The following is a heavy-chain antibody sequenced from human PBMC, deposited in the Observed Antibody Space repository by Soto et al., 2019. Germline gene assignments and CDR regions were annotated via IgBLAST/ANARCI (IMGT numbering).Heavy chain of an antibody. Sequence: QLLESGPGLVKPSETLSLTCTVSGGSISSSSYYWGWIRQPPGKGLEWIGSIYYSGSTYYNPSLKSRVTISVDTSKNQFSLKLSSVTAADTAVYYCARPAWGYSIGDDYWGQGTLVTVSS. D-gene: IGHD4-4*01. J-gene: IGHJ4*02. CDR1: GGSISSSSYY. V-gene: IGHV4-39*01. CDR2: IYYSGST. CDR3: ARPAWGYSIGDDY.